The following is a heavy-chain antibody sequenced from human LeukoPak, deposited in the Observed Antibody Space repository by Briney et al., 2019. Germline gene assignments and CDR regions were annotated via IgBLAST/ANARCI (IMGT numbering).Heavy chain of an antibody. V-gene: IGHV1-69*05. D-gene: IGHD6-6*01. CDR3: ARAGNVQPGLVGSEPSPNYYYYYMDV. CDR1: GGTFSSYA. J-gene: IGHJ6*03. CDR2: IIPIFGTA. Sequence: SVKVSCKASGGTFSSYAISWVRQAPGQGLEWMGGIIPIFGTAKYAQKYQGRVTITMDESTSTAYMELSSLRSEDTAVYYCARAGNVQPGLVGSEPSPNYYYYYMDVWGKGTTVTVSS.